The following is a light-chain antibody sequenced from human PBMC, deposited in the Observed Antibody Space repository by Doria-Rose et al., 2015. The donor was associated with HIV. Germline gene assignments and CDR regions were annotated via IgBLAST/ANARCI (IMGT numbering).Light chain of an antibody. V-gene: IGKV3-11*01. CDR3: QQRSNWPLTFT. CDR2: DAS. J-gene: IGKJ3*01. CDR1: QSVSSN. Sequence: SPGERATLSCRASQSVSSNLAWYQQKPGQAPRLLIYDASNRATGIPARFSGSGSGTDFTLTISSLEPEDFAVYFCQQRSNWPLTFTFGPGTKVDI.